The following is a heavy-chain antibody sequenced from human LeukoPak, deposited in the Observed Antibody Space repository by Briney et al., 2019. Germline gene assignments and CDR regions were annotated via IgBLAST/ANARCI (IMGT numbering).Heavy chain of an antibody. CDR1: GGSISSGGYY. J-gene: IGHJ4*02. CDR3: ARGLSMITFGVGFDY. V-gene: IGHV4-31*03. CDR2: IYYSGTT. Sequence: SETLSLTCTVSGGSISSGGYYWSWIRQHPGKGLEWIGYIYYSGTTYYNPSLKSRVTISVDTSKNQFSLKLSSVTAADTAVYYCARGLSMITFGVGFDYWGQGTLVTVSS. D-gene: IGHD3-16*01.